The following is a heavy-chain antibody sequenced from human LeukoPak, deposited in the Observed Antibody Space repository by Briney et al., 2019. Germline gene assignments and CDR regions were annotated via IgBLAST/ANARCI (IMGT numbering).Heavy chain of an antibody. CDR2: INHSGST. V-gene: IGHV4-34*01. CDR1: GGSFSGYY. J-gene: IGHJ4*02. Sequence: PSETLSLTCAVYGGSFSGYYWSWIRQPPGKGLEWIGEINHSGSTNYNPSLKSRVTISVDTSKNQFSLKLSSVTAADTAVYYCARSLYDFWSGYSMYYFDYWGQGTLVTVSS. D-gene: IGHD3-3*01. CDR3: ARSLYDFWSGYSMYYFDY.